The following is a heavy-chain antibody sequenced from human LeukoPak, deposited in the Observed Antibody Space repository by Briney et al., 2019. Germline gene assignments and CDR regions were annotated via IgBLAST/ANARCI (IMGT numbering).Heavy chain of an antibody. J-gene: IGHJ4*02. CDR3: AKDLYLTGYSFDY. Sequence: GGSLRLSCAASGFTFSSYGMHWVRQAPGKGLEWVALISYDGSNKYYADSVKGRFTISRDNSKNTLYLQMNSLRAEDTAVYYCAKDLYLTGYSFDYWGQGTLVTVSS. V-gene: IGHV3-30*18. CDR1: GFTFSSYG. CDR2: ISYDGSNK. D-gene: IGHD3-9*01.